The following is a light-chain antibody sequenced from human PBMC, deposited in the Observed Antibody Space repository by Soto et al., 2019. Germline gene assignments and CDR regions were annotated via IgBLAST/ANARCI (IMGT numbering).Light chain of an antibody. V-gene: IGKV3-20*01. J-gene: IGKJ1*01. Sequence: EIVLTHSPGTLPLSPGERATLSCRDIQSVSSSYLAWYQQKPGQAPRLLIYGASSRATGIPDRFGGSGSGTDFTLTISRLEPEDFAVYYCQQYGSSPPFTFGQGTKVDI. CDR2: GAS. CDR1: QSVSSSY. CDR3: QQYGSSPPFT.